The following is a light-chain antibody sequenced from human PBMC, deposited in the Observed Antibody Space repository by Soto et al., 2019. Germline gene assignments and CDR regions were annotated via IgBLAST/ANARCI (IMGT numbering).Light chain of an antibody. CDR2: KAS. Sequence: DIQRTQSPSTMSASVGDTVTITCRASQTISSWLAWYQQKPGKAPKLLIYKASTLKSGVPSRFSGSGSGTEFTLTISSLKNDDFATYYCQHYNSYSEAFGQGTKVDIK. J-gene: IGKJ1*01. CDR3: QHYNSYSEA. CDR1: QTISSW. V-gene: IGKV1-5*03.